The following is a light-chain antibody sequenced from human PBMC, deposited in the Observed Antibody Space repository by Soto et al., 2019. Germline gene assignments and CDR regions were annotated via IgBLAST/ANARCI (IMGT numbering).Light chain of an antibody. Sequence: EIVFTQSPATLSLSPGERATLSCRASQSVGSSLAWYQQKPGQAPRLLIYDASNRATGIPARFSGSGSGTDFTLTISSLEPEDFAVYYCQQRRNWPPGITCGQGTRLEIK. CDR3: QQRRNWPPGIT. J-gene: IGKJ5*01. CDR2: DAS. CDR1: QSVGSS. V-gene: IGKV3-11*01.